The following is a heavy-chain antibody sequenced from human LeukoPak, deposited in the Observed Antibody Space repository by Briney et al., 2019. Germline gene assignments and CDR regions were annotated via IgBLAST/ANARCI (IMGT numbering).Heavy chain of an antibody. Sequence: PGGSLRLSCAASGFTFSSYEMSWVRQAPGKGLEWVSYISSSGSTIYYADSVKGRFTISRDNAKNSLYLQMNSLRAEDTAVYYCARGFYGDYGSCMDVWGQGTTVTVSS. CDR3: ARGFYGDYGSCMDV. V-gene: IGHV3-48*03. CDR2: ISSSGSTI. D-gene: IGHD4-17*01. J-gene: IGHJ6*02. CDR1: GFTFSSYE.